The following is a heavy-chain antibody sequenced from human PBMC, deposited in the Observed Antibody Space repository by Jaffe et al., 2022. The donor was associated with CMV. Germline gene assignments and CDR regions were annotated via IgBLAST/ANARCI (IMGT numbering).Heavy chain of an antibody. Sequence: EGQLVESGGGLVQPGGSLRLSCVTSGFTFSSYDMSWVRQAPKKGLEWVSSIGGSGGSTYYADSVKGRFTISRDNSKNTLYLQMNSLRVEDTAVYFCARRAGDGYNWGAFHIWGQGAMVTVSS. D-gene: IGHD5-12*01. J-gene: IGHJ3*02. CDR2: IGGSGGST. V-gene: IGHV3-23*04. CDR1: GFTFSSYD. CDR3: ARRAGDGYNWGAFHI.